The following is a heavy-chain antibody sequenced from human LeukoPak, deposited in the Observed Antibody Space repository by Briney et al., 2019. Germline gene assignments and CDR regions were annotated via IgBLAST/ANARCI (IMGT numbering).Heavy chain of an antibody. J-gene: IGHJ3*01. V-gene: IGHV3-23*01. CDR2: ISSSGANT. CDR3: VRDIELST. D-gene: IGHD5-12*01. Sequence: GGSLRLSCAASGFTFSSYSMNWVRQAPGKGLEWVSLISSSGANTYYADSVKGRFTISRDNSRNTLSPHMTSLRVEDTAIYYCVRDIELSTWGLGTLVTVSS. CDR1: GFTFSSYS.